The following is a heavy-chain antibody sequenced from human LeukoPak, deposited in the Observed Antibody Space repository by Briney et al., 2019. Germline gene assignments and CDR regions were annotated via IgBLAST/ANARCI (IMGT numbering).Heavy chain of an antibody. J-gene: IGHJ4*02. CDR1: GGTFSSYA. V-gene: IGHV1-69*01. Sequence: ASVKVSCKASGGTFSSYAISWVRQAPGQGLEWMGGIIPIFGTANYAQKFQGRVSITADESTSTAYMELSSLRSEDTAVYYCARVVPAAIDYWGQGTLVTVSS. CDR3: ARVVPAAIDY. D-gene: IGHD2-2*01. CDR2: IIPIFGTA.